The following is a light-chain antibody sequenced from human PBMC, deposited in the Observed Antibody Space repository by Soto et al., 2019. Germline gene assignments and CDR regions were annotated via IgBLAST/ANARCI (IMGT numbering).Light chain of an antibody. J-gene: IGLJ2*01. CDR3: CSDAGSSTLL. Sequence: QSALTQPASVSGSPGQSITISCTGTSSDVGSFNLVSWYQQHPGKAPKLMIFEVTNRPSGVSNRFSGSKSGNTASLTISGLQAEDEDDYYCCSDAGSSTLLFGGGTKLTVL. CDR2: EVT. CDR1: SSDVGSFNL. V-gene: IGLV2-23*02.